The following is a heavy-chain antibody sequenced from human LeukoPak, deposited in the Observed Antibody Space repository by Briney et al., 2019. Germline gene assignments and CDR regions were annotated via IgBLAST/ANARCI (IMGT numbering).Heavy chain of an antibody. Sequence: GGSLRLSCAASGFTVSSDHMTWVRQAPGKGLEWVSVIYSGGSKDYADSVTGRFTISRDNSKDTLYIQMNSLRVEDTAVYYCARERSYDYIWGSYYDVWGQGTLVTVSS. CDR3: ARERSYDYIWGSYYDV. V-gene: IGHV3-66*01. J-gene: IGHJ4*02. CDR2: IYSGGSK. D-gene: IGHD3-16*01. CDR1: GFTVSSDH.